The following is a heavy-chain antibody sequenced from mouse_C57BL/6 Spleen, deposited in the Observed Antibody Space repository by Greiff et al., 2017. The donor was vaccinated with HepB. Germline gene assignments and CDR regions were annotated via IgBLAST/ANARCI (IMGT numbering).Heavy chain of an antibody. J-gene: IGHJ1*03. CDR3: ARNYGSSPYWYFDV. D-gene: IGHD1-1*01. Sequence: VQLQQPGTELVKPGASVKLSCKASGYTFTSYWMHWVKQRPGQGLEWIGNINPSNGGTNYNEKFKSKATLTVDNSSSTAYMQLSSLTSEDSAVYYCARNYGSSPYWYFDVWGTGTTVTVSS. CDR1: GYTFTSYW. CDR2: INPSNGGT. V-gene: IGHV1-53*01.